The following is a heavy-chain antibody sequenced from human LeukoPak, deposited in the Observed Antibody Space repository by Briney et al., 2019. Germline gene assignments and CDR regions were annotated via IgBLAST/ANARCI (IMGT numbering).Heavy chain of an antibody. CDR2: INPNSGGT. CDR3: ARGLYGDQNWFDP. J-gene: IGHJ5*02. V-gene: IGHV1-2*06. CDR1: GYRFTGYY. Sequence: ASVKVSCMASGYRFTGYYMHWVRQAPGQGLECLGRINPNSGGTNYAQKFQGRVTMTRDTSISTAYMELSRLRSDDTAVYYCARGLYGDQNWFDPWGQGTLVTVSS. D-gene: IGHD4-17*01.